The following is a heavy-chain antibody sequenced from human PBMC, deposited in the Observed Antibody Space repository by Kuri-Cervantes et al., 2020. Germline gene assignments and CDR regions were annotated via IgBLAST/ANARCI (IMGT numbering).Heavy chain of an antibody. CDR1: GFRFSSYA. CDR2: ISGSGAST. J-gene: IGHJ3*02. Sequence: GESLKISCAASGFRFSSYAMSWVRQAPGKGLEWVSAISGSGASTYYADSVKGRFTISRDNSKNTLSLQMNSLRAEDTAVYYCAKGAKYNWKVDAFDIWGQGTMVTVSS. D-gene: IGHD1-20*01. CDR3: AKGAKYNWKVDAFDI. V-gene: IGHV3-23*01.